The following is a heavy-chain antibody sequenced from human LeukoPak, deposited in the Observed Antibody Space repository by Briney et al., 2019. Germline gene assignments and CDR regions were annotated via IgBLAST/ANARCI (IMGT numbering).Heavy chain of an antibody. CDR1: GFTFDDYT. V-gene: IGHV3-43*01. J-gene: IGHJ6*03. D-gene: IGHD2-2*01. Sequence: GGSLRLSCAASGFTFDDYTMHWVHQPPGKGLEWVSLMTWDAGTTYYADSVKGRFTISRDNSKNSLYLQMSSLRSEDTALYYCAKGGQTAARDMDVWGKGTTVTVSS. CDR3: AKGGQTAARDMDV. CDR2: MTWDAGTT.